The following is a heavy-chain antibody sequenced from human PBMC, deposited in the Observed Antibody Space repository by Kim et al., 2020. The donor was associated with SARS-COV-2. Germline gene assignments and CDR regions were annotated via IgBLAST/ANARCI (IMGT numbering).Heavy chain of an antibody. J-gene: IGHJ3*01. CDR1: GFTFSGSA. D-gene: IGHD1-1*01. V-gene: IGHV3-73*01. Sequence: GGSLRLSCAASGFTFSGSAMHWVRQAPGKGLEWVGRIRSKANSYETAYAALGIGRSTISSDDTKNTEYLQMNDAETEDSSGSYRTRVPGTKLAFCDAFDV. CDR2: IRSKANSYET. CDR3: TRVPGTKLAFCDAFDV.